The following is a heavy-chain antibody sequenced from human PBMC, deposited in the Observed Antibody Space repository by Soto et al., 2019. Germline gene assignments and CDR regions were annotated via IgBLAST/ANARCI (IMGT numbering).Heavy chain of an antibody. Sequence: GGSLRHSSAASRFTFSIYGMHLVRQAPGKGLEWVAVISYDGSNKYYADSVKGRFTISRDNSKNTLYLQMNSLRAEDTAVYYCAKVTVGATRNYYYGMDVWGQGTTVTVSS. CDR1: RFTFSIYG. J-gene: IGHJ6*02. CDR2: ISYDGSNK. D-gene: IGHD1-26*01. CDR3: AKVTVGATRNYYYGMDV. V-gene: IGHV3-30*18.